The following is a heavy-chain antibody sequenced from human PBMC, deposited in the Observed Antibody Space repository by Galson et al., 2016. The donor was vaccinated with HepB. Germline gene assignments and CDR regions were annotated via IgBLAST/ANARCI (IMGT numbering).Heavy chain of an antibody. CDR3: AKNKATARVWGHYYYYMDV. CDR2: VYSDGST. D-gene: IGHD3-16*01. J-gene: IGHJ6*03. V-gene: IGHV3-53*01. CDR1: GFTVSSNY. Sequence: SLRLSCAASGFTVSSNYLSWVRQAPGKGLEWVSIVYSDGSTYYSDSVRGRFTISRDNSNNIVYLQMNCLRAEDTAVYFCAKNKATARVWGHYYYYMDVWGKGTTVTVSS.